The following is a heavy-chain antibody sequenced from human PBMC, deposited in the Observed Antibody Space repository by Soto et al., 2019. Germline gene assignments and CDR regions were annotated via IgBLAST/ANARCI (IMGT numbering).Heavy chain of an antibody. D-gene: IGHD1-20*01. CDR2: VSSSGDRT. CDR1: GFTFTSNA. Sequence: GGSLRLSGAASGFTFTSNAMSWVRQGPGKGLEWVSGVSSSGDRTYYTDSVKGRFTIARDNSKNTLYLQMDSLRAEDTATYYCAKGHYNWNLPGWFDPWGQGTLVTVSS. CDR3: AKGHYNWNLPGWFDP. J-gene: IGHJ5*02. V-gene: IGHV3-23*01.